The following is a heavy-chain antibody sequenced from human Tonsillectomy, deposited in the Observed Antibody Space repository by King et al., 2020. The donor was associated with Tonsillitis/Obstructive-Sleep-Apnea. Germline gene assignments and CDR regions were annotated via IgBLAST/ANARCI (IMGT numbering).Heavy chain of an antibody. V-gene: IGHV3-23*04. D-gene: IGHD1-1*01. CDR2: ISGNCGST. J-gene: IGHJ4*02. CDR3: AKDKNWNDGTFDY. CDR1: GFTFSSYA. Sequence: VQLVESGGGLVQPGGSLRLSCAASGFTFSSYAMSWVRQAPGKGLEWVSAISGNCGSTHYADSVKGRFIISRDNSKNTLYLQMNSLRAEDTALYYCAKDKNWNDGTFDYWGQGTLVTVSP.